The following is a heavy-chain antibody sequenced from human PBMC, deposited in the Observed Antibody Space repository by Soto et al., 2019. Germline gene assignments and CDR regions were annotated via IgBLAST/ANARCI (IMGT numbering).Heavy chain of an antibody. CDR3: ARHHGPTTSENWFDP. J-gene: IGHJ5*02. V-gene: IGHV1-18*01. CDR1: GYTFFTYD. Sequence: ASVKVSCKASGYTFFTYDISWVRQAGGQGLEWMGWIRTNSCDTKDAHKYQGRVTITTDTSTTTAYLKLSSLRSDDTAVYYCARHHGPTTSENWFDPWGQGTLVTVSS. CDR2: IRTNSCDT. D-gene: IGHD5-12*01.